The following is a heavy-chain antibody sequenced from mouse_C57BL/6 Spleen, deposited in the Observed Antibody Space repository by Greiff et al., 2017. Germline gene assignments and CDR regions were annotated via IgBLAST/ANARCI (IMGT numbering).Heavy chain of an antibody. V-gene: IGHV1-64*01. CDR2: IHPNSGST. CDR3: ARCYGSSLPFFDY. CDR1: GYTFTSYW. Sequence: QVQLKQPGAELVKPGASVKLSCKASGYTFTSYWMHWVKQRPGQGLEWIGMIHPNSGSTNYNEKFKSKATLTVDKSSSTAYMQLSSLTSEDSAVYYCARCYGSSLPFFDYWGQGTTLTVSS. J-gene: IGHJ2*01. D-gene: IGHD1-1*01.